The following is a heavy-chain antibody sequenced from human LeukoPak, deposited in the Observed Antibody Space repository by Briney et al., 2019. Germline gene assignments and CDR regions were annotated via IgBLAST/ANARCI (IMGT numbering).Heavy chain of an antibody. CDR2: INPSGCRN. CDR1: GYSFTSYY. Sequence: ASVTVSCKASGYSFTSYYMHWVRQAPAQGLEWMGIINPSGCRNSYAQKCQGRVTMTRDMSTSTVYMELSSLRSEDTAVYYCAGTELLYGLRYYYYMDVWGKGTTVTVSS. J-gene: IGHJ6*03. CDR3: AGTELLYGLRYYYYMDV. D-gene: IGHD4-17*01. V-gene: IGHV1-46*01.